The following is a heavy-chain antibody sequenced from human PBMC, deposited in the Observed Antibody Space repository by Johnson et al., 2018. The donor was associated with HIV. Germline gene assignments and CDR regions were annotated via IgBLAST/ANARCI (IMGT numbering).Heavy chain of an antibody. V-gene: IGHV3-15*01. Sequence: VQLVEFGGGVVQPGGSLRLSCAASGFTFSNAWMSWVRQAPGKGLEWVGHIKSKTDGGTTDYAAPVKGRFTIPRDDSTNTLYLHMNSLKSEDTAVYYCTTESVGYYDSSGYYSVGMGGAFDIWGQGTMVTVSS. CDR1: GFTFSNAW. D-gene: IGHD3-22*01. CDR2: IKSKTDGGTT. J-gene: IGHJ3*02. CDR3: TTESVGYYDSSGYYSVGMGGAFDI.